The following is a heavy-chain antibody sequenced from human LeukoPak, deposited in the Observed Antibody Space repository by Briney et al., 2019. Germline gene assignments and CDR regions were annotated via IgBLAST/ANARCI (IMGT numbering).Heavy chain of an antibody. Sequence: GGSLRLSCAASGFSFGSYWIAWVRQAPGKGLEWVANIKEDGSEKYYVDSVKGRFTISRDNAKNSLSLQMSSLRAEDTAVYYCARSTAGFDYWGQGTLVTVSS. V-gene: IGHV3-7*01. CDR3: ARSTAGFDY. CDR2: IKEDGSEK. J-gene: IGHJ4*02. D-gene: IGHD1-1*01. CDR1: GFSFGSYW.